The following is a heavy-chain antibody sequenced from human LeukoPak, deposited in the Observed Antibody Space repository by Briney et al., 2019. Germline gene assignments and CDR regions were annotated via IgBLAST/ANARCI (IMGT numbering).Heavy chain of an antibody. J-gene: IGHJ4*02. CDR1: GYSISSGYY. Sequence: SETLSLTCTVSGYSISSGYYWGWIRQPPGKGLEWIGSIYHSGSTYYNPSLKSRVTISVDTSKNQFSLKLSSVTAADTAVYYCARHVSGGSYWSDYWGQGTLVTVSS. D-gene: IGHD1-26*01. CDR3: ARHVSGGSYWSDY. V-gene: IGHV4-38-2*02. CDR2: IYHSGST.